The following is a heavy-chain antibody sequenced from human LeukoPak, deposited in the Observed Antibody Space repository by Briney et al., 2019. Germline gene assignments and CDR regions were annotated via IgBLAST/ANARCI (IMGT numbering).Heavy chain of an antibody. Sequence: GRSLRLSFAASGFTFSSYAMHWVRQAPGKGLEWVAVISYDGSNKYYAVSVKGRFTISRDNSKNTLYLQMNSLRAEDTAVYYCARASTYYDFWSGYLSWFDPWGQGTLVTVSS. V-gene: IGHV3-30*01. D-gene: IGHD3-3*01. J-gene: IGHJ5*02. CDR3: ARASTYYDFWSGYLSWFDP. CDR1: GFTFSSYA. CDR2: ISYDGSNK.